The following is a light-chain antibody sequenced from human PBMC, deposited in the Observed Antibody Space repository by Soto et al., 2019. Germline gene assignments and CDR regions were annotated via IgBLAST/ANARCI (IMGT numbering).Light chain of an antibody. CDR1: QSVSTN. CDR3: QQYNNWPRT. Sequence: EIVMTQSPATLSVPPGERATLSCRASQSVSTNFAWYQQKPGQAPRLLIYGASTRATAVPARFSGSGSGTEFTLTISSLQSEDFAVYYCQQYNNWPRTFGQGTKVDIK. CDR2: GAS. V-gene: IGKV3-15*01. J-gene: IGKJ1*01.